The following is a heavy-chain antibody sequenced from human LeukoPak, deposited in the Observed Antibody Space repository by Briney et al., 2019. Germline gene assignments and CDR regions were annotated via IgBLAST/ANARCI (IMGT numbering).Heavy chain of an antibody. Sequence: GGSLRLSCAASGFTFSSYEMNWVRQAPGKGLEWVANVNQGGSETYYVDSVKGRFTISRDNAKNSLYLQMNSLRAEDTAVYYCARGGLYHYSGTSGDYWGQGTLVTVSS. CDR1: GFTFSSYE. D-gene: IGHD1-26*01. CDR2: VNQGGSET. J-gene: IGHJ4*02. V-gene: IGHV3-7*01. CDR3: ARGGLYHYSGTSGDY.